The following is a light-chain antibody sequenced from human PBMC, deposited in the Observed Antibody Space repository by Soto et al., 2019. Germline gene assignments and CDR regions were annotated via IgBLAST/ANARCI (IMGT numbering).Light chain of an antibody. CDR1: SSNIGSNT. CDR2: SNH. V-gene: IGLV1-44*01. Sequence: QSVLTQPPSASGTPGQRVTISCSGSSSNIGSNTVNWFQQLPGTAPKLLIYSNHQWPSGVPDRFSGSKSGTSASLAISGLQSEDEADYYCAAWDDGTNGVVFGGGTKLTVL. J-gene: IGLJ2*01. CDR3: AAWDDGTNGVV.